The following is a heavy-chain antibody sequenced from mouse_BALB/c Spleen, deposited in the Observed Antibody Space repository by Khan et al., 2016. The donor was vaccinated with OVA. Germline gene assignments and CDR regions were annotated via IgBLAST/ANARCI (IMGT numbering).Heavy chain of an antibody. Sequence: QVQLKESGPGLVAPSQSLSITCTISGFSLTNYGVHWVRHPPGKGLEWLVVIRSDGSTTYNSALKSRLTITKDNSKSQVFLKMNCLQTDDIAIYFCARQPYFHYNLRGYWGQGTSVTVSS. V-gene: IGHV2-6-1*01. CDR1: GFSLTNYG. J-gene: IGHJ4*01. CDR2: IRSDGST. CDR3: ARQPYFHYNLRGY. D-gene: IGHD2-10*01.